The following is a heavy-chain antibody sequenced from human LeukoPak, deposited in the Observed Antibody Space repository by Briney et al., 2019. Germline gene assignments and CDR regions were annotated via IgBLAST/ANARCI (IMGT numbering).Heavy chain of an antibody. Sequence: PGGSLRLSCAASGFTFSSYGMHWVRQAPGKGLEWVSAISGSGGSTYYADSVNGRFTISRAHSKNTLYLQMNSLRAEDTAVYYCAKDRYSSGWYDYFDYWGQGTLVTVSS. V-gene: IGHV3-23*01. J-gene: IGHJ4*02. CDR2: ISGSGGST. D-gene: IGHD6-19*01. CDR1: GFTFSSYG. CDR3: AKDRYSSGWYDYFDY.